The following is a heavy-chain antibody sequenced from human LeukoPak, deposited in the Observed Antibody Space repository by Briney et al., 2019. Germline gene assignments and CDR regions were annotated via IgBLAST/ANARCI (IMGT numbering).Heavy chain of an antibody. Sequence: PSETLSLTCAVYGGSFSGYYWSWIRQPPGKGLEWIGEINHSGSTNYNPSLKSRVTISVDTSKNQFSLKLSSVTAADTAVYYCARGLTYYYGSRTQSRYYYYGMDVWGQGTTVTVSS. CDR3: ARGLTYYYGSRTQSRYYYYGMDV. V-gene: IGHV4-34*01. D-gene: IGHD3-10*01. CDR2: INHSGST. J-gene: IGHJ6*02. CDR1: GGSFSGYY.